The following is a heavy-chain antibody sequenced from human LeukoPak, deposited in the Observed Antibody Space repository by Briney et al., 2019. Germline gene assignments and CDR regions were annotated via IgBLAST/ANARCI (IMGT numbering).Heavy chain of an antibody. V-gene: IGHV3-53*01. CDR1: GFTVSSNH. CDR2: IYSDGST. CDR3: ARERLWLGELSFDY. Sequence: GGSLRLSCAASGFTVSSNHMSWVRQAPGKGLEWPSVIYSDGSTYYADSVQGRFTISRDNSKNTLYLHMNSLRVEDTAIYYCARERLWLGELSFDYWGQGTLVTVSS. D-gene: IGHD3-10*01. J-gene: IGHJ4*02.